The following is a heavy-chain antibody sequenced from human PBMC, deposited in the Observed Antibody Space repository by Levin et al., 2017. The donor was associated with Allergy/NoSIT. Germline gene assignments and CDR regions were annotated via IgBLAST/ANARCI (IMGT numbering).Heavy chain of an antibody. V-gene: IGHV4-61*01. Sequence: SETLSLTCTVSGGPVNSGSYYWSWIRQPPGKGLEWIGAVYYSWTTNYNSSLKRRASTTVDTSKNQFSLTLSSLTAADTAVYYCTRDRGSSGWFESWGQGTLVTVSS. D-gene: IGHD6-19*01. CDR3: TRDRGSSGWFES. CDR2: VYYSWTT. CDR1: GGPVNSGSYY. J-gene: IGHJ5*01.